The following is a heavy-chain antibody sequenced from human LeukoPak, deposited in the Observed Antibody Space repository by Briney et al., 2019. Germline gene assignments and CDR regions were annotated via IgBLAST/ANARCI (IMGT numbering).Heavy chain of an antibody. D-gene: IGHD2-21*02. CDR2: IWYDGSNK. CDR1: GFTFSSYG. Sequence: AGGSLRLSCAASGFTFSSYGMHWVRQAPGKGLEWVAVIWYDGSNKYYADSVKGRFTISRDNAKNSLYLQMNSLRAEDTAVYYCARTAFCGGDCYYDGFDMWGQGTMVTVSS. CDR3: ARTAFCGGDCYYDGFDM. V-gene: IGHV3-33*01. J-gene: IGHJ3*02.